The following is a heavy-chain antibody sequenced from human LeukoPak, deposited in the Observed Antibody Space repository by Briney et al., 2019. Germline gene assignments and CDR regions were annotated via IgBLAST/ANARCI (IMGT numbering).Heavy chain of an antibody. CDR3: ATADYDYVWGSYGYFDY. CDR1: GFTFSSYA. D-gene: IGHD3-16*01. Sequence: GGSLRLSCAASGFTFSSYAMHWVRQAPGKGLEWVAFIRYDGSNKYYADSVKGRFTISRDNSKNTLYLQMNSLRAEDTAVYYCATADYDYVWGSYGYFDYWGQGTLVTVSS. CDR2: IRYDGSNK. J-gene: IGHJ4*02. V-gene: IGHV3-30*02.